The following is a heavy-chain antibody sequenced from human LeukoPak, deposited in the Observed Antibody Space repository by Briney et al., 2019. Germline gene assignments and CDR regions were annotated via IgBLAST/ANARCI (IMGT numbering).Heavy chain of an antibody. Sequence: GGSLRLSCAASGFTFSDYYMSWIRQAPGKGLEWVSYISSSGSTIYYADSVKGRFTISRDNAKNSLYLQMNSLRAEDTAAYYCAKDGQLPGIAVANFEFDYWGQGTLVTVSS. CDR3: AKDGQLPGIAVANFEFDY. D-gene: IGHD6-19*01. J-gene: IGHJ4*02. CDR1: GFTFSDYY. V-gene: IGHV3-11*04. CDR2: ISSSGSTI.